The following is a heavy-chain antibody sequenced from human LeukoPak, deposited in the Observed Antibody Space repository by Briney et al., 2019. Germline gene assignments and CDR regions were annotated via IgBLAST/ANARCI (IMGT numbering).Heavy chain of an antibody. CDR1: GFSSDAYA. CDR3: GPFLEWSIDY. D-gene: IGHD3-3*02. CDR2: IRSKTYGGTT. V-gene: IGHV3-49*04. J-gene: IGHJ4*02. Sequence: GGSLRLSCTGSGFSSDAYAMSWVRQAPGKGLEWVGFIRSKTYGGTTEYAASVQGRFTISRDDSKSIAYLQMNSLKTEDTAVHYCGPFLEWSIDYWGQGILVTVSS.